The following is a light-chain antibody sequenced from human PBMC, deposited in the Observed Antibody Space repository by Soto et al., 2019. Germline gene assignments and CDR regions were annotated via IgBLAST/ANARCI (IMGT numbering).Light chain of an antibody. CDR1: QSVKSN. CDR3: QHYNNWPPWT. J-gene: IGKJ1*01. Sequence: EIVMTQSPATLSVSPGERVTLSCRASQSVKSNLAWYQQKFGQAPRLLIYGASTRATGVPASFSGSGSGTEFTLTISSLQSEDFAVYYCQHYNNWPPWTFGQGTKVEI. V-gene: IGKV3-15*01. CDR2: GAS.